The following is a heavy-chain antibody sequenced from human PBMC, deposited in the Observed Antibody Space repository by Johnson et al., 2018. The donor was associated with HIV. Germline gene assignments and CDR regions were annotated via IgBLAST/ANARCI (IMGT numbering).Heavy chain of an antibody. CDR2: IWYDGSNK. CDR1: GFTFSTYG. J-gene: IGHJ3*02. Sequence: QEKLVESGGGVVQPGRFLRLSCAASGFTFSTYGMHWVRQAPGKGLEWVAVIWYDGSNKYYADSVKGRFTISRDNSKNTLFLQMNSLRAEDTAVYYCAKSPLVGAIDAFDIRGQGTMVTVSS. D-gene: IGHD1-26*01. V-gene: IGHV3-33*06. CDR3: AKSPLVGAIDAFDI.